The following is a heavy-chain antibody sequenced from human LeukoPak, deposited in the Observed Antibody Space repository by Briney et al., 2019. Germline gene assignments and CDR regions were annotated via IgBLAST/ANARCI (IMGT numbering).Heavy chain of an antibody. CDR2: ISNDGGIE. CDR3: ARDTYTSGWTSALFDY. CDR1: GFTFSNYA. V-gene: IGHV3-30*04. D-gene: IGHD6-19*01. J-gene: IGHJ4*02. Sequence: GGSLRLSCAASGFTFSNYAIHWVRQAPGKGLDWVAIISNDGGIEYYADSVKGRFTISRDNSKNTLYLQMNSLRAEDTAVYYCARDTYTSGWTSALFDYWGQGTLVTVSS.